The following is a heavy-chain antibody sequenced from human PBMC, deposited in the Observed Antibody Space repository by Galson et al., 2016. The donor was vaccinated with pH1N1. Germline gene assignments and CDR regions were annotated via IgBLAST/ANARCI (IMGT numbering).Heavy chain of an antibody. Sequence: SLRLSCAASGFTFRTYAMHWVRQAPGKGLEYVSGLNNIGGSTYYANSVKGRFTISRDNAKNTLHLQMGSLRPEDMAVYYCAREDYYDSSGFGYWGQGTLVTVSS. J-gene: IGHJ4*02. CDR1: GFTFRTYA. D-gene: IGHD3-22*01. CDR3: AREDYYDSSGFGY. CDR2: LNNIGGST. V-gene: IGHV3-64*01.